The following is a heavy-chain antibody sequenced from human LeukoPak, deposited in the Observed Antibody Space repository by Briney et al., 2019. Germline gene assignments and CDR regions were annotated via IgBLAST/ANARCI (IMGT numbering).Heavy chain of an antibody. D-gene: IGHD3-16*02. CDR2: IRYDGRSE. CDR1: EFIFSDYD. V-gene: IGHV3-30*02. CDR3: ARTRLGTSISFYFDL. Sequence: HSGGSLRLSCAASEFIFSDYDMHWVRQAPGKGLEWVALIRYDGRSEYYSGYMQGRFTISRDNSKNNLFLNMNNLGPEDTAVYFCARTRLGTSISFYFDLWGQGTLVTVSS. J-gene: IGHJ4*02.